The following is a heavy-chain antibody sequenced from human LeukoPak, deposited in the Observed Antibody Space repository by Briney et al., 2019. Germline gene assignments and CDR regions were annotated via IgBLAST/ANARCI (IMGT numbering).Heavy chain of an antibody. D-gene: IGHD3-22*01. V-gene: IGHV4-31*02. Sequence: LRLSCAASGFTFSDYYMSWIRQAPGKGLEWIGYIYYSGSTYYNPSLKSRVTISVDTSKDQFSLKLSSVTAADTAVYYCASLPTYYYDSSGFPWGQGTLVTVSS. CDR2: IYYSGST. J-gene: IGHJ5*02. CDR1: GFTFSDYY. CDR3: ASLPTYYYDSSGFP.